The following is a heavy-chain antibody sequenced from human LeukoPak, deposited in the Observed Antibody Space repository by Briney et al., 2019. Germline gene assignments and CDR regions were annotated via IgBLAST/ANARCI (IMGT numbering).Heavy chain of an antibody. V-gene: IGHV3-13*01. D-gene: IGHD5-18*01. J-gene: IGHJ3*02. CDR2: IGTAGDT. CDR3: ARADVDTEGFDI. CDR1: GFTFSSYA. Sequence: GGSLRLSCAAPGFTFSSYAMSWVRQAPGKGLEWVSAIGTAGDTYYPDSVKGRFTISRENAKNSLYLQMNSLRAGDTAVYYCARADVDTEGFDIWGQGTMVTVSS.